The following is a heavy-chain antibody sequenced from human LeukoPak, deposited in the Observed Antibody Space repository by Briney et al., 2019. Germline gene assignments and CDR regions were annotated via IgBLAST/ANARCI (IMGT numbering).Heavy chain of an antibody. CDR2: IYYSGST. J-gene: IGHJ4*02. V-gene: IGHV4-39*02. Sequence: SETLSLTCTVSGGSIRNSHYFWGWVRQPPGKGLEWIGSIYYSGSTYYNPSLKSRVTISMDMSENHFSLSLSSVTAADTAFYYCATEDVVIPTATQRPLDYWGQGILVTVSS. CDR1: GGSIRNSHYF. D-gene: IGHD2-2*01. CDR3: ATEDVVIPTATQRPLDY.